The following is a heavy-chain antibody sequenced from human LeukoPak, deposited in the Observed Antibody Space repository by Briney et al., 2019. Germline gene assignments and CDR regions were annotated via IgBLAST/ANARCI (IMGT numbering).Heavy chain of an antibody. V-gene: IGHV4-39*07. CDR1: GDSISTSNSY. D-gene: IGHD6-13*01. CDR3: ARAYSSSWYFNWFDP. J-gene: IGHJ5*02. Sequence: SETLSLTCTVSGDSISTSNSYWGWIRQPPVKGLEWIGSIYPSGSTYYNPSLKSRVTISVDTSKNQFSLKLGSVTAADTAVYYCARAYSSSWYFNWFDPWGQGTLVTVSS. CDR2: IYPSGST.